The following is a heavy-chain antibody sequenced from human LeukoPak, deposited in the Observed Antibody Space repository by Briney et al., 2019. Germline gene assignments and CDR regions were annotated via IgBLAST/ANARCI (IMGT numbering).Heavy chain of an antibody. CDR3: ARARGGSYASHWFDP. J-gene: IGHJ5*02. V-gene: IGHV1-69*13. CDR1: GGTFSSYA. Sequence: GASVKVSCKASGGTFSSYAISWVRQAPGQGLEWMGGIIPIFGTANYAQKFQGRVTITADESTSTAYMELSSLRSEDTAVYYCARARGGSYASHWFDPWGQGTLVTVSS. D-gene: IGHD1-26*01. CDR2: IIPIFGTA.